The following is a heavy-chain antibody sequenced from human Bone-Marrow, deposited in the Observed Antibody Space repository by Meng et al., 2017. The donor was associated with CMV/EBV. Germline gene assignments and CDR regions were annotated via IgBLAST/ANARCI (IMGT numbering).Heavy chain of an antibody. CDR1: GFTFSNAW. V-gene: IGHV3-23*01. D-gene: IGHD5-24*01. Sequence: GGSLRLSCAASGFTFSNAWMSWVRQAPGKGLEWVSAISGSGGSTYYADSVKGRFTISRDNSKNTLYLQMNSLRAEDTAVYYCAKPRDGHNYGLDYWGQGTLVTVSS. CDR2: ISGSGGST. J-gene: IGHJ4*02. CDR3: AKPRDGHNYGLDY.